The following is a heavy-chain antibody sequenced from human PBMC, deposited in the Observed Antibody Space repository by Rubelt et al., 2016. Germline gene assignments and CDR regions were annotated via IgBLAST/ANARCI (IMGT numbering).Heavy chain of an antibody. CDR1: GGSISSGGYY. Sequence: QVQLQESGPGLVKPSQTLSLTCTVSGGSISSGGYYWSWIRQHPGKGLEWIGYIYYSGSTYYNPSLKSRVTISVDTSKNQFSLKLSSVTAADTAVYYCARGTTVTTVTDYYYGMDVWGQGTTVTVSS. D-gene: IGHD4-17*01. CDR2: IYYSGST. J-gene: IGHJ6*02. CDR3: ARGTTVTTVTDYYYGMDV. V-gene: IGHV4-31*03.